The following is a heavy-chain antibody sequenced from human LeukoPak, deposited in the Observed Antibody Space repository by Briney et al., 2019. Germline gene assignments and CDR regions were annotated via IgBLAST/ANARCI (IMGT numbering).Heavy chain of an antibody. CDR3: AREVNWRFDY. V-gene: IGHV3-64*01. J-gene: IGHJ4*02. CDR1: GFTFSSYT. Sequence: PGGSLTLSCAASGFTFSSYTMYWVRQAPGKGLEYVSAISSNGGSTYYANFVKGRFTISRDNSKNTLYLQMGSLRGEDMAVYYCAREVNWRFDYWGQGTLVTVSS. D-gene: IGHD1-1*01. CDR2: ISSNGGST.